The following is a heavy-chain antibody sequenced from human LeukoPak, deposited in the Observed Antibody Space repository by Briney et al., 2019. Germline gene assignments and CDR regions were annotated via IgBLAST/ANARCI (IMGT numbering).Heavy chain of an antibody. CDR2: INSDGSST. Sequence: GGSLRLSCAASAFTFSSYWMHWVRQAPGKGLVWVSRINSDGSSTSYADSVKGRFTISRDNAKNTLYLQMNSLRAEDTAVYYCAKVPSMVRGDILNWYFNLWGRGTLVTVSS. CDR3: AKVPSMVRGDILNWYFNL. J-gene: IGHJ2*01. CDR1: AFTFSSYW. V-gene: IGHV3-74*01. D-gene: IGHD3-10*01.